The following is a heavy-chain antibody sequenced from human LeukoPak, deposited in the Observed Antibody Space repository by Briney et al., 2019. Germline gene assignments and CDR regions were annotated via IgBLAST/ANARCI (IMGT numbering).Heavy chain of an antibody. J-gene: IGHJ5*02. CDR3: ATGSSSPTSNWFDP. D-gene: IGHD6-13*01. V-gene: IGHV1-69*13. CDR2: IIPIFGTA. CDR1: GYTFTSHG. Sequence: ASVKVSCKASGYTFTSHGISWVRQAPGQGLEWMGGIIPIFGTANYAQKFQGRVTITADESTSTAYMELSSLRSEDTAVYYCATGSSSPTSNWFDPWGQGTLVTVSS.